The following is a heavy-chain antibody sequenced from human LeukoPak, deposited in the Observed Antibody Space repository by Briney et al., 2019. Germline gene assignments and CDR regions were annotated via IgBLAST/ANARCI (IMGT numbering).Heavy chain of an antibody. CDR3: ARGANYYGSGSPKNWFDP. CDR1: GYTLTGYY. Sequence: GASVKVSCKASGYTLTGYYMHWVRQAPGQGLEWMGWINPNSGGTNYAQKFQGRVTMTRDTSISTIYMELSRLTSDDTAVYYCARGANYYGSGSPKNWFDPWGQGTLVTVSS. D-gene: IGHD3-10*01. CDR2: INPNSGGT. V-gene: IGHV1-2*02. J-gene: IGHJ5*02.